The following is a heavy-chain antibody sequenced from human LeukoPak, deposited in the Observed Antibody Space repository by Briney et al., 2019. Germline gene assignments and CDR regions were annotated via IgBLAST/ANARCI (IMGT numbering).Heavy chain of an antibody. Sequence: GASVKVSCKASGYTFTSYDINWVRQATGQGLEWKGWMNPNSGNTGYAQKFQGRVTMTRNTSISTAYMELSSLRSEDTAVYYCARGRVLRFLEWSRTQTMGVWGKGTTVTVSS. CDR2: MNPNSGNT. CDR3: ARGRVLRFLEWSRTQTMGV. CDR1: GYTFTSYD. V-gene: IGHV1-8*01. D-gene: IGHD3-3*01. J-gene: IGHJ6*03.